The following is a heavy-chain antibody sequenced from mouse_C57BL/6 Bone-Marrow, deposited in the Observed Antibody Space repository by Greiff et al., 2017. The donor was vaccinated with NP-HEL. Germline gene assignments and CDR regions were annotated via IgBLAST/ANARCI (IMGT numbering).Heavy chain of an antibody. CDR2: IDPENGDT. V-gene: IGHV14-4*01. CDR3: TAYGNYLGAMDY. D-gene: IGHD2-1*01. J-gene: IGHJ4*01. CDR1: GFNIKDDY. Sequence: VQLQQSGAELVRPGASVKLSCTASGFNIKDDYMHWVKQRPEQGLEGIGWIDPENGDTEYASKFQGKATITADTSSTTAYLQLSSLTSEDTAVYYCTAYGNYLGAMDYWGQGTSVTVSS.